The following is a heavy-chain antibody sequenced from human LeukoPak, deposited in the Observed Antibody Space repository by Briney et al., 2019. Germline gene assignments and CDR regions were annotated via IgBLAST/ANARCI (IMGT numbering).Heavy chain of an antibody. J-gene: IGHJ5*02. Sequence: GRSLRLSCAASGFTFSSYGMHWVRQAPGKGLEWVAVIWYGGSNKCYADSVKGRFTISRDNAKNSLYLQMNSLRAEDTAVYYCARGVVPAAIWFDPWGQGTLVTVSS. CDR3: ARGVVPAAIWFDP. CDR2: IWYGGSNK. CDR1: GFTFSSYG. V-gene: IGHV3-33*08. D-gene: IGHD2-2*01.